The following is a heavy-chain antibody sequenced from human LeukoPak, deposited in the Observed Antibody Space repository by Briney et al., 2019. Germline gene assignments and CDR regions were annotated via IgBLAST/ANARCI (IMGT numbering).Heavy chain of an antibody. J-gene: IGHJ4*02. V-gene: IGHV3-23*01. Sequence: GGSLRLSCGASGFTFSSYAMSWVRQAPGKGLEWVSAISGSGGRTDYADSVKGRFTISRDNSKNSLYLQMISLRAEDTALYYCAKPATYYDILTGYDYWGQGTLVTVSS. D-gene: IGHD3-9*01. CDR1: GFTFSSYA. CDR2: ISGSGGRT. CDR3: AKPATYYDILTGYDY.